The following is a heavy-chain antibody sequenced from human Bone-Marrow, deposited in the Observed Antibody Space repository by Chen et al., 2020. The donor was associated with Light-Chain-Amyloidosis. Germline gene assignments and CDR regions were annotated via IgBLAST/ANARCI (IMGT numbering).Heavy chain of an antibody. CDR2: IKEDGSEP. D-gene: IGHD3-16*01. CDR3: AKGGASFDY. V-gene: IGHV3-7*01. J-gene: IGHJ4*02. CDR1: GFTFDNDW. Sequence: EVQLVQSGGVLVQPGGSVRLSCACSGFTFDNDWVSWVRQAPGKGLEWVANIKEDGSEPYYVDSVKGRFTISRDNAKDSLYLKMNSLRVEATALYYCAKGGASFDYWGQGTLVTVSS.